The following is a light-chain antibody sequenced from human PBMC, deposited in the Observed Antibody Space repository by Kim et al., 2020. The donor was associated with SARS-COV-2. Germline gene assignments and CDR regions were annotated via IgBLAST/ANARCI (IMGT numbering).Light chain of an antibody. CDR1: GSNIGAGYE. Sequence: QSVLTQSPSVSGVPGQRVTISCTGSGSNIGAGYEVHWYQQIPGRAPRLLIYADKNRPSGVPDRFSGSKSGTSASLAITGLQDEDEADYYCQTYDSSLRAYVFGSGTKV. J-gene: IGLJ1*01. CDR3: QTYDSSLRAYV. V-gene: IGLV1-40*01. CDR2: ADK.